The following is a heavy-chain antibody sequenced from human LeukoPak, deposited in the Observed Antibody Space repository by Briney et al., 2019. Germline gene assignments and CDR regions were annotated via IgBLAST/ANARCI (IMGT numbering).Heavy chain of an antibody. CDR1: GFTFSNYG. Sequence: GSLRLSCVASGFTFSNYGMHWVRQAPGKGLEWVAIISYDGDTKRYADSVKGRFTISRDNSRNTLYLQMNNLRPEDTAVYFCAKDNNWLYYFDSWGHGTLVSVTS. J-gene: IGHJ4*01. CDR2: ISYDGDTK. CDR3: AKDNNWLYYFDS. D-gene: IGHD5-24*01. V-gene: IGHV3-30*18.